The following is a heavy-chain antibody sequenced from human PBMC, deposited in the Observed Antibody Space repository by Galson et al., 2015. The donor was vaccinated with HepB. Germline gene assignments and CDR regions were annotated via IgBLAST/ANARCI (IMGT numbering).Heavy chain of an antibody. CDR3: AREGVTEWPYYYYGMDV. Sequence: SVKVSCKASGYIFTSYGISWVRQAPGQGPEWMGWISAYNGNTNYAQKLQGRVTMTTDTSTSTAYMELRSLRSDDTAVYYCAREGVTEWPYYYYGMDVWGQGTTVTVSS. V-gene: IGHV1-18*04. CDR2: ISAYNGNT. D-gene: IGHD2-21*02. CDR1: GYIFTSYG. J-gene: IGHJ6*02.